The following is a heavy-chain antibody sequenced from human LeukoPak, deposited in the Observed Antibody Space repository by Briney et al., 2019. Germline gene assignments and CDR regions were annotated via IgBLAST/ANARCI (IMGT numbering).Heavy chain of an antibody. J-gene: IGHJ6*03. CDR2: INSDGSST. D-gene: IGHD2-2*01. Sequence: GGSLRLSCAASGFTFSSYWMHWARQAPGKGLVWVSRINSDGSSTSYADSVKGRFTISRDNAKDTLYLQMNSLRAEDTAVYYCARDVVVVPAAQKAYYYYYMDVWGKGTTVTVSS. CDR1: GFTFSSYW. V-gene: IGHV3-74*01. CDR3: ARDVVVVPAAQKAYYYYYMDV.